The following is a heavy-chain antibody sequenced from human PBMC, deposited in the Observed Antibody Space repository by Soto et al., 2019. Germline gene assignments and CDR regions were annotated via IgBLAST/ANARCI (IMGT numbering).Heavy chain of an antibody. J-gene: IGHJ4*02. D-gene: IGHD3-10*01. V-gene: IGHV3-23*01. CDR1: GFTFSSYA. CDR3: AKGQPGGYFDY. Sequence: WGFLRLSCAASGFTFSSYAMSWFRQAPGKGLEWVSAISGSGGSTYYADSVKGRFTISRDNSKNTLYLQMSSLRAEDTAVYYCAKGQPGGYFDYWGQGTLVTVSS. CDR2: ISGSGGST.